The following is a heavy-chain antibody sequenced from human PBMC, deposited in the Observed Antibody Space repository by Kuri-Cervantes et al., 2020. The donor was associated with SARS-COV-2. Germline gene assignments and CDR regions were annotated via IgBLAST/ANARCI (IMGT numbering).Heavy chain of an antibody. D-gene: IGHD2-2*01. CDR2: IYHSGST. J-gene: IGHJ6*02. CDR3: ARELVVPAATGYYYYGMDV. V-gene: IGHV4-30-2*01. CDR1: GGSISSGGYS. Sequence: SETLSLTCAVSGGSISSGGYSWGWIRQPPGKGLEWIGYIYHSGSTYYNPSLKSRVTISVDRSKNQFSLKLSSVTAADTAVYYCARELVVPAATGYYYYGMDVWGQGTTVTVSS.